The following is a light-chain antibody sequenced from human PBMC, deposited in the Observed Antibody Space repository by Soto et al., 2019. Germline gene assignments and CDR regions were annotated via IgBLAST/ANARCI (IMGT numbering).Light chain of an antibody. CDR3: QQYTSYSPTT. Sequence: DIQMTQSPSTLSASVGDRVTITCRASQSISSWLAWYQQKPGKAPKLLIYDASSLESGVPSRFSASGSGTAFTLTIISMQPADFAAYYCQQYTSYSPTTFGEGTKVEIK. CDR1: QSISSW. CDR2: DAS. J-gene: IGKJ1*01. V-gene: IGKV1-5*01.